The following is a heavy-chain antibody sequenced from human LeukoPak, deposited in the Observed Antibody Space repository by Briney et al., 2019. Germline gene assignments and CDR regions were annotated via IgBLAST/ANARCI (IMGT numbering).Heavy chain of an antibody. CDR1: GFTFSSNS. V-gene: IGHV3-21*01. D-gene: IGHD3-22*01. J-gene: IGHJ4*02. CDR2: ISSSSSYI. Sequence: KTGGSLRLSCAASGFTFSSNSMNWVRQAPGKGLEWVSSISSSSSYIYYADSVKGRFTISRDNAKNSLYLQMNRLRAEDTAVYYCERVYYYDSSEPLGYWGQGTLVTVSS. CDR3: ERVYYYDSSEPLGY.